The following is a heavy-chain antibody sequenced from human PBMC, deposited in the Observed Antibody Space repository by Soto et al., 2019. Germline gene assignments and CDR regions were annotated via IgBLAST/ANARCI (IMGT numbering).Heavy chain of an antibody. CDR3: ARDGDYDPFDY. V-gene: IGHV3-21*01. D-gene: IGHD4-17*01. CDR1: GFIFSSYS. CDR2: ISSSSSYI. Sequence: GGSLRLSCAASGFIFSSYSMSWVRQAPGKGLEWVSSISSSSSYIYYADSVKGRFTISRDNAKNSLYLQMNSLRAEDTAVYYCARDGDYDPFDYWGQGTLVTVSS. J-gene: IGHJ4*02.